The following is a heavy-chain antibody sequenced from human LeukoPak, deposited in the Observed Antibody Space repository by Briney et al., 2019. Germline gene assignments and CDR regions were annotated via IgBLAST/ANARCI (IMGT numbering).Heavy chain of an antibody. CDR1: GFTFSSYG. Sequence: GGSLRLSCAASGFTFSSYGRHWVRQAPGKGLEWVAFIRYDGSNQYSADSVKGRFTISRDNSKNTLYLQMSSLRAEDTAVYYCAKDHLGSSWPYYIDYWGQGTLVTVSS. CDR3: AKDHLGSSWPYYIDY. CDR2: IRYDGSNQ. J-gene: IGHJ4*02. D-gene: IGHD6-13*01. V-gene: IGHV3-30*02.